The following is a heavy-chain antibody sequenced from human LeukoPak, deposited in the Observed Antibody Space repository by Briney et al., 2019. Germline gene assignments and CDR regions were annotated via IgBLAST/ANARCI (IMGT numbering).Heavy chain of an antibody. Sequence: SETLSLTCTVSGGSISSSSYYWGWIRQPPGKGLEWIGTIYYSGTTYYNPSLKSRVTISVDTSKNQFSLELSSMTAADTAVYYCARGPTLKYFHHWGQGTLVSVSS. J-gene: IGHJ1*01. CDR2: IYYSGTT. V-gene: IGHV4-39*02. CDR1: GGSISSSSYY. CDR3: ARGPTLKYFHH.